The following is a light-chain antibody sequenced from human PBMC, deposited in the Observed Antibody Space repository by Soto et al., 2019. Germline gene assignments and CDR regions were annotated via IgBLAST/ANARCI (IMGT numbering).Light chain of an antibody. J-gene: IGLJ1*01. CDR2: DVS. CDR1: SSDVGGYNY. V-gene: IGLV2-14*01. CDR3: SSYTSSSTLVYV. Sequence: QSVLTQPASVSGSPGQSITISCTGTSSDVGGYNYVSWYQQHQGKAPKLMIYDVSNRPSGVSNRFSGSKSGNTASLTISGLQAEDEADYYCSSYTSSSTLVYVFGTGTKVTVL.